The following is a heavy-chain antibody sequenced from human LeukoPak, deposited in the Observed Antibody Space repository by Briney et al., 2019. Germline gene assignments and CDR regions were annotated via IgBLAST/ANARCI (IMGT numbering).Heavy chain of an antibody. CDR2: ISGSGGST. D-gene: IGHD4-17*01. V-gene: IGHV3-23*01. CDR3: AKKPAVTTNLSYYGNDG. Sequence: GGSLRLSCAASGFTFSTYAMNWVRQAPGKGLEWVSAISGSGGSTYYADSVKGRFTISRDNSKNTLYLQMNSLRAEDTAVYYWAKKPAVTTNLSYYGNDGWGQGTTVTVSS. CDR1: GFTFSTYA. J-gene: IGHJ6*02.